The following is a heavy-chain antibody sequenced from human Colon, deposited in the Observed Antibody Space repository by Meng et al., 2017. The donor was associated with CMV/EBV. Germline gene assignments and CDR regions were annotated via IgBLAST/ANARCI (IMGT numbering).Heavy chain of an antibody. V-gene: IGHV5-51*01. J-gene: IGHJ4*02. CDR2: VCPGDSDI. Sequence: SGCSFSNYWVAWVRQMPGRGLEWMGIVCPGDSDIRYSPSFQGQVTISADKSINTAYIQWSSLKPSDTAMYYCARSVGPYFDSSGYSDYWGQGTLVTVSS. D-gene: IGHD3-22*01. CDR1: GCSFSNYW. CDR3: ARSVGPYFDSSGYSDY.